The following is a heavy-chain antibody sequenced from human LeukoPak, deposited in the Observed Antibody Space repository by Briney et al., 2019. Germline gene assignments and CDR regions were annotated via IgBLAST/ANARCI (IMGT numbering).Heavy chain of an antibody. CDR1: GYTFTSYG. CDR2: ISAYNGNT. CDR3: ARANTQGLPPDY. D-gene: IGHD4-11*01. V-gene: IGHV1-18*01. J-gene: IGHJ4*02. Sequence: ASVKVSCKASGYTFTSYGISWVRQAPGQGLEWMGWISAYNGNTNYAQKLQGRVTMTTDTSTSTAYMELSSLRSEDTAVYYCARANTQGLPPDYWGQGTLVTVSS.